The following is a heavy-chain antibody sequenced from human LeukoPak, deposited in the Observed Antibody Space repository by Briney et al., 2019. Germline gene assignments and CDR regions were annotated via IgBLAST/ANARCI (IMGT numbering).Heavy chain of an antibody. CDR1: GFTFSDSA. J-gene: IGHJ4*02. CDR2: ISFSGANA. Sequence: GGSLRLSCAASGFTFSDSAMTWVCQAPGKGLEWVSLISFSGANAYYADSVKGRFTISRDNSKNALFLQMNTLRAEDTAIYYCVKGGFTYYDDWGQGTLVTVSS. D-gene: IGHD3-22*01. V-gene: IGHV3-23*01. CDR3: VKGGFTYYDD.